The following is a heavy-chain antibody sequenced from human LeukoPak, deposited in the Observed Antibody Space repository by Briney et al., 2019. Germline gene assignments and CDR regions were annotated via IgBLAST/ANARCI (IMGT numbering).Heavy chain of an antibody. CDR1: GFTFSSYA. Sequence: GGSLRLSCAASGFTFSSYAMSWVRQAPGKGLEWVSAISGSGGSTYYADSVKGRFTISRDNSKNTLCLQMNSLRAEDTAVYYCAKLVGVGRVAGFFDYWGQGTLVTVSS. V-gene: IGHV3-23*01. D-gene: IGHD6-19*01. J-gene: IGHJ4*02. CDR2: ISGSGGST. CDR3: AKLVGVGRVAGFFDY.